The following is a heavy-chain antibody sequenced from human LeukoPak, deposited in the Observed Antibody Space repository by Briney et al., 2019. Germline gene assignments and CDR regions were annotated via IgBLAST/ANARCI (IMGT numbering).Heavy chain of an antibody. CDR3: ARVIDYSSSPNWFDP. D-gene: IGHD6-6*01. V-gene: IGHV4-34*01. J-gene: IGHJ5*02. CDR2: INHSGGT. Sequence: SETLSLTCAVYGGSLSGYYWSWIRQPPGKGLEWIGEINHSGGTNYNPSLKSRVTISVDTSKNQFSLKLSSVTAADTAVYYCARVIDYSSSPNWFDPWGQGTLVTVSS. CDR1: GGSLSGYY.